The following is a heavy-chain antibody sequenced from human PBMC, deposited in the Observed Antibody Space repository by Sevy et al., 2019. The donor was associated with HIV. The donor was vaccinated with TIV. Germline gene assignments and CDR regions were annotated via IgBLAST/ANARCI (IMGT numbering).Heavy chain of an antibody. CDR1: GYSFTSYW. V-gene: IGHV5-51*01. D-gene: IGHD3-10*01. CDR2: IYPGDSDT. Sequence: GESLKISCKGSGYSFTSYWIGWVRQMPGKGLEWMGIIYPGDSDTRYSPSFQGQVTISADKSISTAYLQWSSLKVSDTAMYYCATRRGDSDYYGSGSYYSPWGQGTLVTVSS. J-gene: IGHJ5*02. CDR3: ATRRGDSDYYGSGSYYSP.